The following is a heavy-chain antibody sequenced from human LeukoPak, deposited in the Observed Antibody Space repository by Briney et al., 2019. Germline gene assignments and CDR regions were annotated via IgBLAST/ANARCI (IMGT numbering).Heavy chain of an antibody. Sequence: PGGSLRLSCAASGFTFSSYAMHWVRQALGKGLEWVAVISYDGSNKYYADSVKGRFTISRDNSKNTLYLQMNSLRAEDTAVYYCARLGYCSSTSCHRAFDYWGQGTLVTVSS. D-gene: IGHD2-2*01. J-gene: IGHJ4*02. V-gene: IGHV3-30*04. CDR1: GFTFSSYA. CDR3: ARLGYCSSTSCHRAFDY. CDR2: ISYDGSNK.